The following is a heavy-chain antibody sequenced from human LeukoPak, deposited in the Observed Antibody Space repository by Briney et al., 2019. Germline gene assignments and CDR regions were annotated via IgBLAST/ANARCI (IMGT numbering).Heavy chain of an antibody. CDR2: HCYSGST. CDR3: ARDSTMVRGVINFDY. D-gene: IGHD3-10*01. J-gene: IGHJ4*02. Sequence: SETLSLTCTVSGGSISSSSYYWGWIRQPPGKGLEWIGSHCYSGSTYYNPSLKSRVTISVDTSKNQFSLKLSSVTAADTAVYYCARDSTMVRGVINFDYWGQGTLGTLSS. V-gene: IGHV4-39*07. CDR1: GGSISSSSYY.